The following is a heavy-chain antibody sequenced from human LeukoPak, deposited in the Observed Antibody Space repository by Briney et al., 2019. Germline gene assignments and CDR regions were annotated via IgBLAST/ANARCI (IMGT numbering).Heavy chain of an antibody. CDR3: AKDIEGYYYGSGNYHFDS. CDR1: GFTVSSNY. V-gene: IGHV3-53*05. Sequence: PGGSLRLSCAASGFTVSSNYMSWVRQAPGKGLEWVSVIYSGGSTYYADSVKGRFTISRDNSKNTLYLQMNSLRAEDTAVYYCAKDIEGYYYGSGNYHFDSWGQGTLVTVSS. CDR2: IYSGGST. J-gene: IGHJ4*02. D-gene: IGHD3-10*01.